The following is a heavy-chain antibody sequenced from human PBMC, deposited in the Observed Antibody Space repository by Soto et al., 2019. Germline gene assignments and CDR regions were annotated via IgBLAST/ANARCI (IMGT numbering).Heavy chain of an antibody. J-gene: IGHJ4*02. CDR1: GGSISSGGYC. D-gene: IGHD3-22*01. V-gene: IGHV4-31*02. CDR3: AREYYYDSSGYYTIDY. Sequence: SETLSLTCTVSGGSISSGGYCWSWIRQHPGKGLEWIGYIYYSGSTYYNPSLKSRVTISVDTSKNQFSLKLSSVTAADTAVYYCAREYYYDSSGYYTIDYWGQGTLVTVSS. CDR2: IYYSGST.